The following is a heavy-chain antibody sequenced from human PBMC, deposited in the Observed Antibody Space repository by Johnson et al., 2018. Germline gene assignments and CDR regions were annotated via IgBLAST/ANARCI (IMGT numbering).Heavy chain of an antibody. Sequence: VQLVESGGGLVQPGRSLRLSCAASGFTFDDYAMHWVRQTPGKGLEWVSGISWNSDSIGYADSVKGRFTISRDNAKNSLYLQMNSLRAGDTAVDYCARGRYGDYSYFQHGGQGTLVTVSS. J-gene: IGHJ1*01. CDR2: ISWNSDSI. D-gene: IGHD4-17*01. CDR1: GFTFDDYA. CDR3: ARGRYGDYSYFQH. V-gene: IGHV3-9*01.